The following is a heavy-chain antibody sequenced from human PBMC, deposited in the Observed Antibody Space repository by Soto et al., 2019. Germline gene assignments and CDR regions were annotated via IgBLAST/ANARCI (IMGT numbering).Heavy chain of an antibody. CDR1: GFTFSSYA. CDR2: ISGSGGST. D-gene: IGHD3-22*01. CDR3: AKDLRRHYYYDSSGAFDY. Sequence: GGSMRLSCAASGFTFSSYAMSWVRQAPGKGLEWVSAISGSGGSTYYADAAKGRFTISRDNSKNTLYRQMNSLRAEDTAVYYCAKDLRRHYYYDSSGAFDYWGQGTLVSVSS. J-gene: IGHJ4*02. V-gene: IGHV3-23*01.